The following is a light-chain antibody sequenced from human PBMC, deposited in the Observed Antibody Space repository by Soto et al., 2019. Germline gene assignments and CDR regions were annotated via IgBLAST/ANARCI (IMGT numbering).Light chain of an antibody. CDR1: QSVSSNY. Sequence: ERVLTQSPGTLSLSPGERATLSCRASQSVSSNYLAWYQQKPGQAPRLLIYGASTRASGIPDRFSGSGSGTDFTLTISRLEPEDSAVYYCQHYGSSPTWTFGQGTKVEIK. CDR3: QHYGSSPTWT. CDR2: GAS. V-gene: IGKV3-20*01. J-gene: IGKJ1*01.